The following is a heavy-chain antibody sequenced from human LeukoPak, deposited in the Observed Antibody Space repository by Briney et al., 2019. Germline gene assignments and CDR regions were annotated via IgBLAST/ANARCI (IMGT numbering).Heavy chain of an antibody. CDR1: GYTFTSYG. V-gene: IGHV1-18*01. Sequence: ASVKVSCKASGYTFTSYGISWVRQAPGQGLEWMGWISVYNGNTNYAQKLQGRVTMTTDTSTATVYLELTSLRYDDTAVYFCVRDTNWQFDYWGQGTLVTVSS. CDR2: ISVYNGNT. D-gene: IGHD1-1*01. J-gene: IGHJ4*02. CDR3: VRDTNWQFDY.